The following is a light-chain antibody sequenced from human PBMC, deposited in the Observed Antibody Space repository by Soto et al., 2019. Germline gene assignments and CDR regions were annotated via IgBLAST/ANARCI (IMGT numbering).Light chain of an antibody. CDR2: GAS. J-gene: IGKJ5*01. CDR1: QSVSNNY. CDR3: QQYGSSPPIT. Sequence: EIVLTHSPGTLSLSPGESATLSCLASQSVSNNYLAWYQQKPGQAPRLLIYGASNRATGIPDRFSGSGSGTDFTLTISRLEPEDFAVYYCQQYGSSPPITFGQGTRLEI. V-gene: IGKV3-20*01.